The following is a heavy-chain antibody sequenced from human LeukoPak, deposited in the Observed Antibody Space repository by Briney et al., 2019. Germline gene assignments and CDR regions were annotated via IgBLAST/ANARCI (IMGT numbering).Heavy chain of an antibody. Sequence: SQTLSLTCAVSGDSMASSGYSWSWIRQPAGKGLEWIGRSYHTGSTNYNPSLSSRATISVDTSKKLFFLELTSVTASDTAVYYCARVRRGHFDFWGQGTLVTVSS. CDR2: SYHTGST. V-gene: IGHV4-61*02. CDR3: ARVRRGHFDF. D-gene: IGHD5-24*01. CDR1: GDSMASSGYS. J-gene: IGHJ4*02.